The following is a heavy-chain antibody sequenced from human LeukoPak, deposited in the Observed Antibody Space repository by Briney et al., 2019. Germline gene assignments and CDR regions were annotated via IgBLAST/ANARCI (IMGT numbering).Heavy chain of an antibody. J-gene: IGHJ3*02. Sequence: SVKVSCKASGGTFSSYAISWVRQAPGQGLEWMGGIIPIFGIANYAQKFQGRVTITADKPTSTAYMELSSLRSEDTAVYYCAIVYYYDSSGGDAFDIWGQGTMVTVSS. CDR3: AIVYYYDSSGGDAFDI. D-gene: IGHD3-22*01. CDR1: GGTFSSYA. CDR2: IIPIFGIA. V-gene: IGHV1-69*10.